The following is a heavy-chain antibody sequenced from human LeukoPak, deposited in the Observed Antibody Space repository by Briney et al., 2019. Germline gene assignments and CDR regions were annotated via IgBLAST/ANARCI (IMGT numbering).Heavy chain of an antibody. D-gene: IGHD2-8*01. CDR1: GFTFRSQA. CDR2: ISGSGDYT. J-gene: IGHJ4*02. Sequence: GGFLRLSCAASGFTFRSQAMTWVRQAPGKGLQWVSTISGSGDYTSYADSVKGRFTISRDNSRNALYLQMNTLRAEDTAVYYCAKGEWTFDYWGQGTLVTVSS. V-gene: IGHV3-23*01. CDR3: AKGEWTFDY.